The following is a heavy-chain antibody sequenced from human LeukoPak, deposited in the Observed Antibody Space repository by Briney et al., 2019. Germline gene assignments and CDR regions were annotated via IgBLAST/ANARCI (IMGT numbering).Heavy chain of an antibody. Sequence: PGGSLRLSCEASGFTFSDYSLHWVRQAPDKGLERVAAISHDGTTTYYADSVQGRFTISRDNSKDTLYLQMDSLRDEDTAVYYCVSRFDYWGQGTLVTVSS. CDR3: VSRFDY. J-gene: IGHJ4*02. CDR2: ISHDGTTT. V-gene: IGHV3-30*03. CDR1: GFTFSDYS.